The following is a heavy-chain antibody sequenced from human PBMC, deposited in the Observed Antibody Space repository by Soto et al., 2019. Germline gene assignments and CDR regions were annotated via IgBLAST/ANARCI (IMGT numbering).Heavy chain of an antibody. Sequence: QVQLQESGPGLVKTSESLSLTCTVSGGSVSDYYWHWIRQPAEGGLEWIGRVFIRGSTTYNPSLKSRLGMSIDTSNNQFSLHLKSVTAADTAVYYCATDIGRGGRAFDYWGQGALVSVSS. CDR3: ATDIGRGGRAFDY. J-gene: IGHJ4*02. V-gene: IGHV4-4*07. CDR1: GGSVSDYY. D-gene: IGHD3-10*01. CDR2: VFIRGST.